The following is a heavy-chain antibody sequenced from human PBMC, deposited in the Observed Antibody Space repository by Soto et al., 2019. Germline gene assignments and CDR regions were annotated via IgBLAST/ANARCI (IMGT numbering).Heavy chain of an antibody. V-gene: IGHV1-46*01. CDR2: INPSSGDT. CDR3: TREGGSYDY. Sequence: GASVKVSCKASGYTFTSYYMHWVRQAPGQGLEWMGIINPSSGDTTYAQKFQGRVTVTRDTSTSTICMQLSSLRSEDTAVYYCTREGGSYDYWGQGTLVTVSS. D-gene: IGHD1-26*01. CDR1: GYTFTSYY. J-gene: IGHJ4*02.